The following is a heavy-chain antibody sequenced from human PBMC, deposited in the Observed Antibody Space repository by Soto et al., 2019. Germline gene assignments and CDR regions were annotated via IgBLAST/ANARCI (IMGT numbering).Heavy chain of an antibody. CDR3: AKDRRAGGNYGFYSDF. CDR2: SSATGAGT. Sequence: EVQLLESGGGLVQPWGSLRLSCAASGFTFSSYGMTWVRQAPGKGLEWVSFSSATGAGTYYADSVKGRFTISRDNSKNTLYLQMTRPRAYDTAVYYCAKDRRAGGNYGFYSDFWGQGALVIVSS. J-gene: IGHJ4*02. D-gene: IGHD1-7*01. V-gene: IGHV3-23*01. CDR1: GFTFSSYG.